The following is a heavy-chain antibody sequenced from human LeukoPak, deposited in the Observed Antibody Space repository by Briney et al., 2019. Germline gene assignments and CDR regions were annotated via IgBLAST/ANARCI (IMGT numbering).Heavy chain of an antibody. J-gene: IGHJ4*02. CDR2: VRPSGGST. CDR1: GYTFTSYF. V-gene: IGHV1-46*01. Sequence: ASVKVSCKASGYTFTSYFMHWVRQAPGRGLEWVGVVRPSGGSTTYAQKFQGRVTMTRDTSTSTVYVELTSLSSEDTAVYYCAREREGTYYFDYWGQGTLVTVSS. CDR3: AREREGTYYFDY. D-gene: IGHD1-26*01.